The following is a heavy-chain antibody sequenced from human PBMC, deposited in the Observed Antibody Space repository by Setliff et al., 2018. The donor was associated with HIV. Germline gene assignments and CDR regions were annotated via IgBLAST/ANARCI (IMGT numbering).Heavy chain of an antibody. D-gene: IGHD2-2*01. CDR2: ISAHNGHT. CDR1: SYSFTSYG. Sequence: EASVKVSCKASSYSFTSYGFTWVRQAPGQGLEWMGWISAHNGHTDYAQKFQDRVTMSTDTSTTTAFMELRSLISDDTAVYYCARGVPADAYAFDIWGQGTLVT. CDR3: ARGVPADAYAFDI. J-gene: IGHJ3*02. V-gene: IGHV1-18*01.